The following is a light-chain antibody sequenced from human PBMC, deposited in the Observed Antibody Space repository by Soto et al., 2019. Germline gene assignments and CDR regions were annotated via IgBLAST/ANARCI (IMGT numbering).Light chain of an antibody. V-gene: IGLV2-11*01. CDR1: SSDVGAYNY. Sequence: QSVLTQPRSVSGSPGQSVTISCTGTSSDVGAYNYVSWYQQYPGKAPKFMIYDVSKRPSGVPDRFSGSKSGNTASLIISGLQTEDEADYYCCSYAGSYSFVFGTGTKVTVL. CDR2: DVS. J-gene: IGLJ1*01. CDR3: CSYAGSYSFV.